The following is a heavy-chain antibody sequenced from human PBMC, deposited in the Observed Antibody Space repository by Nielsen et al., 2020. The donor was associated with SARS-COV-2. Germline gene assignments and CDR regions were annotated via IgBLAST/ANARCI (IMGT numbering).Heavy chain of an antibody. CDR1: GFTVSSNY. CDR3: ARDSSGYDY. D-gene: IGHD6-19*01. CDR2: IYSGGST. Sequence: GESLKISCAASGFTVSSNYMSWVRQAPGKGLEWVSVIYSGGSTYYADSVKGRFTISRDNSKNTLYLQMNSLRAEDTAVYYCARDSSGYDYWGQGTLVTVSS. V-gene: IGHV3-53*01. J-gene: IGHJ4*02.